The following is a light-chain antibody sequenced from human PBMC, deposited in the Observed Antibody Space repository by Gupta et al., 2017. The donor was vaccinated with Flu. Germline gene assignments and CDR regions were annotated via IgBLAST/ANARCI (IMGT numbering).Light chain of an antibody. CDR2: EVS. Sequence: QSITISCTGTSSDVGGYNYVSWYQQHPGKAPKLMIYEVSNRPSGVSNRFSGSKSGNTASLTISGLQAEDEADYYCSSYTSSSLQFGGGTKLTVL. CDR1: SSDVGGYNY. CDR3: SSYTSSSLQ. J-gene: IGLJ2*01. V-gene: IGLV2-14*01.